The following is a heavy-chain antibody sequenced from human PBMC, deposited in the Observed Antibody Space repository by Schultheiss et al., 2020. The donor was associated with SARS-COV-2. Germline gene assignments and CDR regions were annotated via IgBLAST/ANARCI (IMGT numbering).Heavy chain of an antibody. Sequence: GGSIRREGAASGFTFSDYYMSWIRQAPGKGLEWVSYISSSSSYIYYADSVKGRFTISRDNAKNSLYLQMNSLRAEDTAVYYCARDGDQQWLVSSYYYYYGMDVWGQGTTVTVSS. CDR3: ARDGDQQWLVSSYYYYYGMDV. CDR1: GFTFSDYY. V-gene: IGHV3-11*06. CDR2: ISSSSSYI. J-gene: IGHJ6*02. D-gene: IGHD6-19*01.